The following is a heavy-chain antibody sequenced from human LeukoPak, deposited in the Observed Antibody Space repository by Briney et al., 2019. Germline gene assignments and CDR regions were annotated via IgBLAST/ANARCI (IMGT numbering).Heavy chain of an antibody. CDR2: IVWNSGSI. CDR1: GFTFDDYA. Sequence: GRSLRLSCAASGFTFDDYAMHWVRQAPGKGLEWVSGIVWNSGSIDYADSVKGRFTISRDNAKNSLYLQMNSLRAEDTAFYCCAKDVGYSSTFTFEYWGQGTLVTVSS. CDR3: AKDVGYSSTFTFEY. V-gene: IGHV3-9*01. J-gene: IGHJ4*02. D-gene: IGHD6-13*01.